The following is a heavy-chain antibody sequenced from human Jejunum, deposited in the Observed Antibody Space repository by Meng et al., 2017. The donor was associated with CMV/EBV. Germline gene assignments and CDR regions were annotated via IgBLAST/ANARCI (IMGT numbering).Heavy chain of an antibody. CDR2: IWYDGSNK. D-gene: IGHD6-13*01. Sequence: ASGFTFSTYGMHWVRQAPGKGLEWVAVIWYDGSNKYYADSVKGRFTISRDNSKSTLYLQMNSLRAEDTAVYYCAKGHTTSWYSLDYWGQGTLVTVSS. CDR3: AKGHTTSWYSLDY. V-gene: IGHV3-33*06. CDR1: GFTFSTYG. J-gene: IGHJ4*02.